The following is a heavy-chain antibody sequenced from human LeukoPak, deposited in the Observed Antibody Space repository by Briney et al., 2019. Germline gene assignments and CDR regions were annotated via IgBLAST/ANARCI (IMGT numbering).Heavy chain of an antibody. V-gene: IGHV5-51*01. CDR1: GYSFTSYW. D-gene: IGHD3-10*01. CDR2: IYPGDSDA. CDR3: ARLRGPCGSIWFGELFRRVYWFDP. J-gene: IGHJ5*02. Sequence: GESLKISCKGSGYSFTSYWIGWVRQMPGKGLEWMGIIYPGDSDARYSPSFQGQVTISDDKSISTAYLQWSSLKASDTAMYDCARLRGPCGSIWFGELFRRVYWFDPWGQGTLVTVSS.